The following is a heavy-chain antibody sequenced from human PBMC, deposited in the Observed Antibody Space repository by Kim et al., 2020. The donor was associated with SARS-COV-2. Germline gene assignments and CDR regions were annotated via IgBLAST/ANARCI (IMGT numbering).Heavy chain of an antibody. J-gene: IGHJ4*02. CDR2: IRCKANSYAT. D-gene: IGHD6-19*01. Sequence: GGSLRLSCAASGFTFSGSAMHWVRQASGKGLEWVGRIRCKANSYATAYAASVKGRFTISRDDSKNTAYLQMNSLKTEDTAVYYCTNSGRGGSGWYGNYWGQGTLVTVSS. CDR1: GFTFSGSA. V-gene: IGHV3-73*01. CDR3: TNSGRGGSGWYGNY.